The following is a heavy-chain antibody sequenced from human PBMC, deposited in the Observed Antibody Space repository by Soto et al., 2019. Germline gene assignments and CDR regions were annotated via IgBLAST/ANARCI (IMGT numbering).Heavy chain of an antibody. Sequence: GESLKISCRGSGYSFSSYWIAWVRQMPWKGLEWMGIIYPGDSDTRYSPSFQGQVTISADKSVSTAYLQWSSLKASDTAMYYCARRASSSVTTPYGMDVWGQGTTVTVSS. D-gene: IGHD6-6*01. CDR2: IYPGDSDT. CDR3: ARRASSSVTTPYGMDV. CDR1: GYSFSSYW. V-gene: IGHV5-51*01. J-gene: IGHJ6*02.